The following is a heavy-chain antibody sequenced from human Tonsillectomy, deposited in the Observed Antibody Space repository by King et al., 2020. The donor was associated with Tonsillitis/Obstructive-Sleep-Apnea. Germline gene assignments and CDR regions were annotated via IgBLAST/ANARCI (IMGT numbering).Heavy chain of an antibody. CDR3: ARDREYRRSSMFDY. D-gene: IGHD6-6*01. CDR1: GDSISNSNW. J-gene: IGHJ4*02. Sequence: PLQESGPGLVKPSGTLSLTCGVSGDSISNSNWWTWVRQPPGKGLEWIGEIYHSGSTNYNPSHKSRVTISVDKSKNQFSLKLSSVTAADTAVYYCARDREYRRSSMFDYWGQGTLVTVPS. CDR2: IYHSGST. V-gene: IGHV4-4*02.